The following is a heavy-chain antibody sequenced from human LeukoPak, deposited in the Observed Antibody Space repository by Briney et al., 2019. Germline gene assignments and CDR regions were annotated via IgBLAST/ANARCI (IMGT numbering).Heavy chain of an antibody. V-gene: IGHV1-2*02. D-gene: IGHD1-20*01. CDR2: IDPNSGAT. CDR3: ARGRASLTAWFVP. CDR1: GYTFTAYY. J-gene: IGHJ5*02. Sequence: ASVKVSCKASGYTFTAYYMHWVRQAPGQGLEWMGWIDPNSGATDSAQKFQGRVTVTRDTSINTVYMELSRLTSDDTAVYYCARGRASLTAWFVPWGQGTLVPVSS.